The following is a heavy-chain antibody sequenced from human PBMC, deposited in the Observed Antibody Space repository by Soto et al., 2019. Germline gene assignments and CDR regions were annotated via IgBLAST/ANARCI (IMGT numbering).Heavy chain of an antibody. CDR3: ARGAVVNFDS. J-gene: IGHJ4*02. Sequence: QLQLQESGSGLVKPSQTLSLTCAVSGGSISSGGSSWTWIRQPPGKGLEWIGYIYHSGSTYYNPSLRSRVTISVDRSKNQFSLTLTSGTAADTAVYYCARGAVVNFDSWGQGTLVTVSS. V-gene: IGHV4-30-2*01. CDR1: GGSISSGGSS. CDR2: IYHSGST. D-gene: IGHD3-22*01.